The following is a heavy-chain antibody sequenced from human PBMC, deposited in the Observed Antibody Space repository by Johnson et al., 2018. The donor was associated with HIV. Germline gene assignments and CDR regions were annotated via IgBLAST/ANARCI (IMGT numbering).Heavy chain of an antibody. CDR3: ARDGADYYDSSGYYGDAFDI. CDR2: ISYDGSNK. Sequence: QVQLVESGGGLVQPGGSLRLSCAASGFTFSSYAMHWVRQAPGKGLEWVAVISYDGSNKYYADSVKGRFTISRDNSKNTLYLQMNSPRAEDTAVYYCARDGADYYDSSGYYGDAFDIWGQGTMVTVSS. D-gene: IGHD3-22*01. CDR1: GFTFSSYA. V-gene: IGHV3-30*04. J-gene: IGHJ3*02.